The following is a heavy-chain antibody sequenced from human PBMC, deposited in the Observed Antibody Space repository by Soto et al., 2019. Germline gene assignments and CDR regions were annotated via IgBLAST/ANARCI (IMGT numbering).Heavy chain of an antibody. CDR3: ARQRTTVVTQAYSDH. CDR1: GXSISSSSYY. J-gene: IGHJ4*02. CDR2: IYYSGRT. V-gene: IGHV4-39*01. Sequence: XTLSLPSIVSGXSISSSSYYWGWIRQPPGKGLEWIGSIYYSGRTYYNPSFKSRVTISIDTSKNQFSLKLSSVNATGTAVYYCARQRTTVVTQAYSDHWGQGAPVT. D-gene: IGHD2-21*02.